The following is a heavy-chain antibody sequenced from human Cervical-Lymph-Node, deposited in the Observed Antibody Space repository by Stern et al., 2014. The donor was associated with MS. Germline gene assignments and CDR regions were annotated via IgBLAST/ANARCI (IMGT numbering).Heavy chain of an antibody. CDR1: GGSISSSEYY. CDR3: SRDADGYSLVFGY. V-gene: IGHV4-30-4*01. Sequence: VQLVESGPGLVKPSQTLSLTCAVTGGSISSSEYYWSWLRQSPGKGLEWIGYIHNSGTTYYNPSLKSRVTISVDTSKNQFSLKLRSVTAADTAVYYCSRDADGYSLVFGYWGRGTLVTVSS. CDR2: IHNSGTT. J-gene: IGHJ4*02. D-gene: IGHD5-24*01.